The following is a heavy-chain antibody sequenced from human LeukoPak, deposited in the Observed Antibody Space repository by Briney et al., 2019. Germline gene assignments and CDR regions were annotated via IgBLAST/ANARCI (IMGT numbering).Heavy chain of an antibody. CDR2: IIPIFGTA. J-gene: IGHJ5*02. V-gene: IGHV1-69*06. D-gene: IGHD6-19*01. CDR1: GFTFTSSA. Sequence: ASVKVSCKASGFTFTSSAMQWVRQARGQRLEWMGGIIPIFGTANYAQKFQGRVTITADKSTSTAYMELSSLRSEDTAVYYCASLYSNGWYGNDPWGQGTLVTVSS. CDR3: ASLYSNGWYGNDP.